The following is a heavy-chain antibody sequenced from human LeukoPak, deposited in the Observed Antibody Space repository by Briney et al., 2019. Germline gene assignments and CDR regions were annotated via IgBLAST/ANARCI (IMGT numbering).Heavy chain of an antibody. J-gene: IGHJ4*02. CDR3: VGDQVDDTGYLR. CDR2: INGDGRTT. V-gene: IGHV3-64D*06. Sequence: QAGGSLRLSCSASGFIFSTYTMYWVRQAPGKGLEYVSVINGDGRTTYYIDSVKGRFTISRDNSKNTLYLQMSSLRADDTAAYYCVGDQVDDTGYLRWGQGTRVTVSA. CDR1: GFIFSTYT. D-gene: IGHD5-12*01.